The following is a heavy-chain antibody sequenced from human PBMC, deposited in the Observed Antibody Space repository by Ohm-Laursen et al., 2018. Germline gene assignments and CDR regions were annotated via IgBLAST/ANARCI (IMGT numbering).Heavy chain of an antibody. J-gene: IGHJ4*02. CDR3: ARGFSGWWGRIDY. V-gene: IGHV4-34*01. CDR1: GGSVSRGTYY. CDR2: INHSRST. Sequence: SETLSLTCRVSGGSVSRGTYYWNWIRQPPGKGLEWIGEINHSRSTKYNSSFKSRVTISVDTSKNQFSLKLSSVTAADTAVYYCARGFSGWWGRIDYWGQGILVTVSS. D-gene: IGHD6-19*01.